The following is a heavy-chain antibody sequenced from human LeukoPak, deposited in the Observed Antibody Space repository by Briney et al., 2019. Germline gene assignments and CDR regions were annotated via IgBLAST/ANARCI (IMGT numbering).Heavy chain of an antibody. Sequence: PGGSLRLSCAASGFTFSSNSMNWVRQAPGKGLEWVSSISSSSSYIYYADSVKGRFTISRDNAKNSLCLQMNSLRAEDTTVYYCASSWGRDYWGQGTLVTVSS. J-gene: IGHJ4*02. D-gene: IGHD6-13*01. CDR2: ISSSSSYI. CDR3: ASSWGRDY. V-gene: IGHV3-21*01. CDR1: GFTFSSNS.